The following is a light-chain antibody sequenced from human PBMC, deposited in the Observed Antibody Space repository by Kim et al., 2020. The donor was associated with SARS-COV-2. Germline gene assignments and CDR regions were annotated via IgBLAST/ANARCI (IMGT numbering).Light chain of an antibody. CDR1: QDFSDY. CDR3: QQYKFYQWT. Sequence: DIQMTQSPSSLSASVGDRVTITCRASQDFSDYLAWSQQKPGKAPKSLIYAASRLQSGVPSRFSGSGSGTEFTLTISNLQPEDFATYYCQQYKFYQWTFGQGTKVDIK. CDR2: AAS. J-gene: IGKJ1*01. V-gene: IGKV1-16*01.